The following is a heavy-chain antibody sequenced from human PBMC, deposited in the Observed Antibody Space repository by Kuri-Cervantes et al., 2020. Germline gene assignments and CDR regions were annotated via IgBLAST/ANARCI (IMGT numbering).Heavy chain of an antibody. CDR1: GFTFSSYA. J-gene: IGHJ6*02. Sequence: LSLTCAASGFTFSSYAMSWVRQAPGKGLEWVSAISGSGGSTYYADSVKGRFTISRDNSKNTLYLQMNSLRAEDTAVYYCARSTPGYSSSWYGRYYYGMDVWGQGTTVTVSS. D-gene: IGHD6-13*01. CDR2: ISGSGGST. V-gene: IGHV3-23*01. CDR3: ARSTPGYSSSWYGRYYYGMDV.